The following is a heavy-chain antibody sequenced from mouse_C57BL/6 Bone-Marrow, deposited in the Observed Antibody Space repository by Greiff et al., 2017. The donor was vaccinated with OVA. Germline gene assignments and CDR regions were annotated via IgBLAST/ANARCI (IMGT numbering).Heavy chain of an antibody. CDR1: GYTFTSYW. V-gene: IGHV1-59*01. J-gene: IGHJ4*01. CDR3: ARMKCYGSSYVYYAMDY. Sequence: QVQLQQPGAELVRPGTSVKLSCKASGYTFTSYWMHWVKQRPGQGLEWIGVIDPSDSYTNYNQKFKGKATLTVDTSSSTAYMQLSSLTSEDSAVYYCARMKCYGSSYVYYAMDYWGQGTSVTVSS. D-gene: IGHD1-1*01. CDR2: IDPSDSYT.